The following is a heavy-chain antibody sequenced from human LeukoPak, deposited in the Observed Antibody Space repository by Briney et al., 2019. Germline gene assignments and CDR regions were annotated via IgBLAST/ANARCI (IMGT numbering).Heavy chain of an antibody. CDR1: GYTFTSYY. V-gene: IGHV1-46*01. Sequence: GASVKVSCKASGYTFTSYYMHWVRQAPGQGLEWMGIINPSGGSTSYAQKFQGRVTMPRDTSTSTVYMELSSLRSEDTAVYYCARVPKNTIYGMDVWGQGTTVTVSS. D-gene: IGHD1/OR15-1a*01. CDR2: INPSGGST. CDR3: ARVPKNTIYGMDV. J-gene: IGHJ6*02.